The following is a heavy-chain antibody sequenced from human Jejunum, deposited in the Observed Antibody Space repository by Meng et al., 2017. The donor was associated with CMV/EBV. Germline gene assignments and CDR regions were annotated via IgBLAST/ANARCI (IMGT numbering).Heavy chain of an antibody. J-gene: IGHJ6*02. Sequence: VSGGSINDFYWSWIRQSPGKGLEWIGYTYYSGSTHSHPSLKSRVTISIDTSRKHFSLRLSSVTAADTAVYYCARDTFDRRNGMDVWGQGTAVTVSS. V-gene: IGHV4-59*01. CDR2: TYYSGST. CDR1: GGSINDFY. CDR3: ARDTFDRRNGMDV. D-gene: IGHD3-10*01.